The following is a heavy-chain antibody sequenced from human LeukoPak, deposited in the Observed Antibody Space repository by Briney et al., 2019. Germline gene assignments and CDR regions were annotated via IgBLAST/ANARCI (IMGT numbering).Heavy chain of an antibody. Sequence: ASVKVSCKASGGTFSSYAISWVRQAPGQGLEWMGGIIPIFGTANYAQKFQGRVTITADESTSTAYMELSSLRSEDTAVYCCAREMGYCSSTSCPGAFDIWGQGTMVTVSS. D-gene: IGHD2-2*01. CDR3: AREMGYCSSTSCPGAFDI. V-gene: IGHV1-69*13. CDR1: GGTFSSYA. J-gene: IGHJ3*02. CDR2: IIPIFGTA.